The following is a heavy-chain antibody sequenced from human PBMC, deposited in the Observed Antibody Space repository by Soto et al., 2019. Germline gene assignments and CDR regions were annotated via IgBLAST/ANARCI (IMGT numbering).Heavy chain of an antibody. V-gene: IGHV3-23*01. D-gene: IGHD1-26*01. CDR2: ISGSGGST. CDR3: AKARIVGAAEIAEYYFDY. CDR1: GFTFSSYA. J-gene: IGHJ4*02. Sequence: GGSLRLSCAASGFTFSSYAMSWVRQAPGKGLEWVSAISGSGGSTYYADSVKGRFTISRDNSKNTLYLQMNSLRAEDTAVYYCAKARIVGAAEIAEYYFDYWGQGTLVTVSS.